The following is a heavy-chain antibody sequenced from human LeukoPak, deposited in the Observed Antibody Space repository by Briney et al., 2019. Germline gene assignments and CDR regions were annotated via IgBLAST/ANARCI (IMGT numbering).Heavy chain of an antibody. D-gene: IGHD3-10*01. Sequence: GGSLRLSCAASGFTFSSYSMNWVRQAPGKGLEWVSSISTSSSYIYYADSVKGRFTISRDNAKKSLYLQMDSLRAEDTAVYYCATYLYKSLDYWGQGTLVTVSS. CDR3: ATYLYKSLDY. J-gene: IGHJ4*02. V-gene: IGHV3-21*01. CDR1: GFTFSSYS. CDR2: ISTSSSYI.